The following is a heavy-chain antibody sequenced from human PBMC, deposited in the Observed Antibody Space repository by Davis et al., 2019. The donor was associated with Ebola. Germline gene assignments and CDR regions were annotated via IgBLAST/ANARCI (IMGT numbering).Heavy chain of an antibody. Sequence: SVKVSCKASGGTFSSYAISWVRQAPGQGLEWMGGIIPIFGTANYAQKFQGRVTITADKSTSTAYMELSSLRSEDTAVYYCARDRPVTTVLYYYYGMDVWGQGTTVTVSS. CDR1: GGTFSSYA. V-gene: IGHV1-69*06. CDR3: ARDRPVTTVLYYYYGMDV. CDR2: IIPIFGTA. D-gene: IGHD4-17*01. J-gene: IGHJ6*02.